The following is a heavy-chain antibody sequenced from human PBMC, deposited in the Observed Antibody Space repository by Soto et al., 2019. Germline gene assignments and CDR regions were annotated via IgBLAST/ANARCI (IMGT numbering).Heavy chain of an antibody. CDR2: IYYSGST. Sequence: PSETLSLTCTVSGGSVSSSSYYWGWIRQPPGKGLEWIGSIYYSGSTSYNPSLKSRVTISVDTSKNQFSLKPSSVTAADTAVYYCARDNILGILYGGMDVWGQGTTVTAP. CDR3: ARDNILGILYGGMDV. D-gene: IGHD3-3*01. CDR1: GGSVSSSSYY. J-gene: IGHJ6*02. V-gene: IGHV4-39*07.